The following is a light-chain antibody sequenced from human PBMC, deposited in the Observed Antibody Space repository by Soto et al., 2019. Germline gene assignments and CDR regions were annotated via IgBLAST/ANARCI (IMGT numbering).Light chain of an antibody. V-gene: IGLV2-8*01. Sequence: QSVLTQSPSASGSPGQSVTISCTGTSSDIGGYNSVSWYQQHPGKAPKVMIYDVTKRPSGVPDRFSGSKSGNTASLTVSALQAEDEADYYCCSYAGSYTHVFGTGTKLTVL. J-gene: IGLJ1*01. CDR1: SSDIGGYNS. CDR2: DVT. CDR3: CSYAGSYTHV.